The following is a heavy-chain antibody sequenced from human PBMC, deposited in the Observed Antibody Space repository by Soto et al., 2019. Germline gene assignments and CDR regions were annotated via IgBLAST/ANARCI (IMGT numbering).Heavy chain of an antibody. V-gene: IGHV4-39*01. D-gene: IGHD3-9*01. J-gene: IGHJ6*02. Sequence: SETLSLTCTVSGGSISSSSYYWGWIRQPPGKGLEWIGSLYYSDYTDSNPSLRSRVTISVDTSKNQFPLKLTSVTAADTAVYYCARHLYYDISPGYLRPYHYYGMDVWGQGTTVTVSS. CDR1: GGSISSSSYY. CDR2: LYYSDYT. CDR3: ARHLYYDISPGYLRPYHYYGMDV.